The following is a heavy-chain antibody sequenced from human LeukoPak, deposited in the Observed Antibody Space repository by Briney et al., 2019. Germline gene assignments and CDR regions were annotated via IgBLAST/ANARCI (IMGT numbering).Heavy chain of an antibody. CDR2: INPSGGST. J-gene: IGHJ4*02. CDR3: ASGDYYDSSGYYMPFDY. CDR1: GYTFTSYA. Sequence: ASVKVSCKASGYTFTSYAMHWVRQAPGQRLEWMGIINPSGGSTSYAQKFQGRVTITADESTSTAYMELSSLRSEDTAVYYCASGDYYDSSGYYMPFDYWGQGTLVTVSS. V-gene: IGHV1-46*01. D-gene: IGHD3-22*01.